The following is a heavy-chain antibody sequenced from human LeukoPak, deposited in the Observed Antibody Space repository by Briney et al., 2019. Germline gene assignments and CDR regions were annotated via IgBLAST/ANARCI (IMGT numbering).Heavy chain of an antibody. CDR1: GSTFSSYA. CDR3: AKDSYSSSWMYYYYMDV. Sequence: GGSLRLSCAASGSTFSSYAMSWVRQAPGKGLEWVSAISGSGGSTYYADSVKGRFTISRDNSKNTLYLQMNSLRAEDTAVYYCAKDSYSSSWMYYYYMDVWGKGTTVTVSS. J-gene: IGHJ6*03. D-gene: IGHD6-13*01. CDR2: ISGSGGST. V-gene: IGHV3-23*01.